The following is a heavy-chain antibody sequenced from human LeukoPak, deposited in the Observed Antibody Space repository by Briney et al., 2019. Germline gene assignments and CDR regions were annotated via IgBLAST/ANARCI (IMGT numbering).Heavy chain of an antibody. D-gene: IGHD6-19*01. CDR2: IYYSGST. J-gene: IGHJ4*02. V-gene: IGHV4-59*01. Sequence: KPSETLSLTCTVSGGPISSYYWSWSRQPPGKGLEWIGYIYYSGSTNYNPSLKSRVTISVDTSKNQFSLKLSSVTAADTAVYYCARVVSSGIEYYFDYWGQGTLVTVSS. CDR1: GGPISSYY. CDR3: ARVVSSGIEYYFDY.